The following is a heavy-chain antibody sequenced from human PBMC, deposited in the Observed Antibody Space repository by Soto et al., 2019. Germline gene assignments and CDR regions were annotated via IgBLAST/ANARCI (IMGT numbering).Heavy chain of an antibody. CDR2: ISGSGGST. Sequence: PGGSLRLSCAASGFTFSSSAMSWVRQAAGEGLEWVSAISGSGGSTYYADSVKGRFTISRDNSKNTLYLQMNSLRAEDTAVYYCAKGFRQLDQAMDVWGQGTTVTVSS. CDR3: AKGFRQLDQAMDV. J-gene: IGHJ6*02. V-gene: IGHV3-23*01. CDR1: GFTFSSSA. D-gene: IGHD6-6*01.